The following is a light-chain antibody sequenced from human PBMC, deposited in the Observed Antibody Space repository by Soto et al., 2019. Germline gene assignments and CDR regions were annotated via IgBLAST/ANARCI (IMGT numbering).Light chain of an antibody. CDR1: QSVSSN. CDR2: GAS. V-gene: IGKV3-15*01. J-gene: IGKJ4*01. CDR3: QQYNNWPST. Sequence: EIVMTQSPATLSVSPGERATLSCRASQSVSSNLAWYQQKPGQAPRLLIYGASTRATGITARFSGSGSGTEFTLTISSLQSEDFAVYYCQQYNNWPSTFGGGTRWIS.